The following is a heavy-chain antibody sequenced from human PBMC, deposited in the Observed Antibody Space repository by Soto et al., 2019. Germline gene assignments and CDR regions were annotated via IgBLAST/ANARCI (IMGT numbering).Heavy chain of an antibody. CDR1: GFSFSSYG. CDR3: AAGYYFGDY. CDR2: ISHDGRDK. V-gene: IGHV3-30*03. J-gene: IGHJ4*02. Sequence: QVQLVESGGGVVQPGASLRLSCVTSGFSFSSYGMHWVRQAPGKGLEWVATISHDGRDKFYGDSVKGRFTISRDNSKNTLFLHMNSLRAEDTSLYYCAAGYYFGDYWGQGTLVTVSP. D-gene: IGHD3-9*01.